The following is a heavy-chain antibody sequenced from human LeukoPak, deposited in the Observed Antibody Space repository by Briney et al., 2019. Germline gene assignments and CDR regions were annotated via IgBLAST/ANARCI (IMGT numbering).Heavy chain of an antibody. D-gene: IGHD3-22*01. Sequence: SVKVSCKASGGTFSSYAISWVRQAPGQGLEWMGRIIPIFGTANYAQKFQGRVTITTDESTSTAYMELSSLRPEDTAVYYCARDPLHYYDSSGYYFDWSDPWGQGTLVTVSS. V-gene: IGHV1-69*05. CDR2: IIPIFGTA. CDR1: GGTFSSYA. CDR3: ARDPLHYYDSSGYYFDWSDP. J-gene: IGHJ5*02.